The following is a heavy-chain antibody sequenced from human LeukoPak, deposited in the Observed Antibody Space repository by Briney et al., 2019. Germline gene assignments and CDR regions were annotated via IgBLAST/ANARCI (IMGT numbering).Heavy chain of an antibody. CDR3: AKEERYCSSISCYNDY. D-gene: IGHD2-2*02. J-gene: IGHJ4*02. CDR1: GFTFSSYG. V-gene: IGHV3-30*18. Sequence: PGRSLRLSCAASGFTFSSYGMHWVRQAPGRGLEWVALISYDGSNKYYADSVKGRFTISRDNSKNTLYLQMNSLRAEDTAIYYCAKEERYCSSISCYNDYWGQGTLVTVSS. CDR2: ISYDGSNK.